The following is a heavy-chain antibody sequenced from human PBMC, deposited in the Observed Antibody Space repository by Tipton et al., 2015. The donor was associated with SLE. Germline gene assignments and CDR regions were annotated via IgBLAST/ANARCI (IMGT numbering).Heavy chain of an antibody. D-gene: IGHD3-10*01. Sequence: LSLTCTVSGDSFSSGSSSWNWVRQAPGKGLVWVSRITSDGSTTAYADFVRGRFTISRDNSNNTLYLQMNSLRPEDTAVYFCARVRRARGAFDIWGQGTTVTVSS. V-gene: IGHV3-74*01. J-gene: IGHJ3*02. CDR1: GDSFSSGSSS. CDR2: ITSDGSTT. CDR3: ARVRRARGAFDI.